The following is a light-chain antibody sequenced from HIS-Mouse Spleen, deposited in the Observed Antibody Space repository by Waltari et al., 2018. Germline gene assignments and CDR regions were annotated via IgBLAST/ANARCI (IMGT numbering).Light chain of an antibody. CDR3: CSYAGSSTWV. Sequence: QSALTQPASVSWSPGQSIPISCTGTSSDVGGYNLFSWYQQHPGKAPKLMIYEGSKRPSGVSNRFSGSKSGNTASLTISGLQAEDEADYYCCSYAGSSTWVFGGGTKLTVL. CDR1: SSDVGGYNL. J-gene: IGLJ3*02. V-gene: IGLV2-23*01. CDR2: EGS.